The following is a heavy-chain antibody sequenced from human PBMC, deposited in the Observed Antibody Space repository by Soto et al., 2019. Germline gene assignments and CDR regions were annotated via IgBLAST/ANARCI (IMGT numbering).Heavy chain of an antibody. Sequence: SETLSLTCAVYGGSFSGYYWSWIRQPPGKGLEWIGEINHSGSTNYNPSLKSRVTISVDTSKNQFSLKLSSVTAADTAVYYCARTVVPAAPIDYWGQGTLVTVSS. J-gene: IGHJ4*02. V-gene: IGHV4-34*01. CDR1: GGSFSGYY. D-gene: IGHD2-2*01. CDR2: INHSGST. CDR3: ARTVVPAAPIDY.